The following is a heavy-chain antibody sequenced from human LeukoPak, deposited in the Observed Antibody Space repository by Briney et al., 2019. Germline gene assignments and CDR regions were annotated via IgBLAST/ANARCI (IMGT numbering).Heavy chain of an antibody. J-gene: IGHJ2*01. CDR3: ARRRVGPTTMNWYFDL. V-gene: IGHV4-39*01. CDR1: GGSISSSTYY. D-gene: IGHD1-26*01. CDR2: IHYSGST. Sequence: SETLSLTCTVSGGSISSSTYYWGWIRQPPGKGLEWIGSIHYSGSTYYNPSLKSRVTISVDTSKNQFSLKLSSVTAADAAVYYCARRRVGPTTMNWYFDLWGRGTLVTVSS.